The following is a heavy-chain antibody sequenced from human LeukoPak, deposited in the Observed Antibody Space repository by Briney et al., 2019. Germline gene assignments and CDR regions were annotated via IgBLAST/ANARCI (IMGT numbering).Heavy chain of an antibody. J-gene: IGHJ4*02. Sequence: PGGSLRLSCAASGFTFTYYSMSWVRQAPGKGLEWVSSINSRGDVTFYTDPVKGRFTISRDNSKNTLYLQMNSLRGEDTAVYYCAKDRPNYYESNGHYYRLNGDYWGQRTLVTVSS. CDR3: AKDRPNYYESNGHYYRLNGDY. CDR1: GFTFTYYS. V-gene: IGHV3-23*01. CDR2: INSRGDVT. D-gene: IGHD3-22*01.